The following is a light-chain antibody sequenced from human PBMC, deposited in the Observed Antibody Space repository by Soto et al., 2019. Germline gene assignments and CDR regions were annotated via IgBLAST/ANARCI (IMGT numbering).Light chain of an antibody. CDR3: SSYAGNNTEV. Sequence: QSALTQPPSVSGSPGQSVTISCSGTSSDVGGFEYVSWYQQHPGKAPKVIIYQVNKRPSGVPDRFSGSKSGNTASLTVSGLQAADEGDYYCSSYAGNNTEVFGSGNKLTVL. CDR1: SSDVGGFEY. V-gene: IGLV2-8*01. CDR2: QVN. J-gene: IGLJ1*01.